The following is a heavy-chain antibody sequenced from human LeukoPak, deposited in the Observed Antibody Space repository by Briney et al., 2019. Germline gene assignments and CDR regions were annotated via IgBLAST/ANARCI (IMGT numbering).Heavy chain of an antibody. Sequence: ASVKVSCKASGYTFTSYGITCGRQAPGQGLEWMGWINTNTGNPTYAQGFTGRFVFSLDTSVSTAYLQISSLKAEDTAVYYCASSTAVSSGWLLCDYWGQGTLVTVSS. V-gene: IGHV7-4-1*02. CDR3: ASSTAVSSGWLLCDY. J-gene: IGHJ4*02. CDR2: INTNTGNP. D-gene: IGHD6-19*01. CDR1: GYTFTSYG.